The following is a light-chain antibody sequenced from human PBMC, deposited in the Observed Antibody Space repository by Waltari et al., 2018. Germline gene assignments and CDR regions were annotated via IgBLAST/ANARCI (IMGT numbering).Light chain of an antibody. V-gene: IGLV2-14*03. CDR3: SSYTNSNTWV. J-gene: IGLJ3*02. CDR2: DVS. CDR1: SSDVSGSNY. Sequence: QSALTQPASVSGSPGPSITISCPGTSSDVSGSNYGTWYQQPPGQAPQVLIYDVSNRPSGVSNRFAGSKSGNTASLTISGLQAEDEADYYCSSYTNSNTWVFGGGTKLTVL.